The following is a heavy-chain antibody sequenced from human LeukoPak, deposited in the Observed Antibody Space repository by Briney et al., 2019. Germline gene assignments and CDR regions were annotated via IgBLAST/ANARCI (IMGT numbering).Heavy chain of an antibody. J-gene: IGHJ3*02. CDR3: ARGFLGFGDLAPGDAFDI. CDR1: GFTFSSYT. V-gene: IGHV3-21*01. Sequence: GGSLRLSCAASGFTFSSYTMNWVRQAPGKGLEWVSSISSSSSYIYYADSLKGRFTISRDNAKNSLYLQMNSLRAEDTAVYYCARGFLGFGDLAPGDAFDIWGQGTMVTVSS. D-gene: IGHD3-10*01. CDR2: ISSSSSYI.